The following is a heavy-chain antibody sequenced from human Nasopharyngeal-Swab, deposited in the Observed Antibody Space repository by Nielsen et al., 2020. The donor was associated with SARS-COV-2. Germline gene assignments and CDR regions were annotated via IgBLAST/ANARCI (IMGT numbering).Heavy chain of an antibody. V-gene: IGHV1-24*01. Sequence: ASAQVSCKVSGYTLSEFSIHWVRQAPGKGLEWMGGFDLEDGERMYAQKFQGRVTMTEDTSTDTAYMELSSLNSQDTALYYCTTWYSGDPDYWGQGTLVTVSS. J-gene: IGHJ4*02. CDR2: FDLEDGER. D-gene: IGHD7-27*01. CDR1: GYTLSEFS. CDR3: TTWYSGDPDY.